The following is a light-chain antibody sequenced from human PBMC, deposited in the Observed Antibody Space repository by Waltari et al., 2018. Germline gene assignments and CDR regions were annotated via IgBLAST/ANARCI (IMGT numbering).Light chain of an antibody. CDR3: QQYYSIPRT. CDR1: QSVLYSSNNKNY. Sequence: DIVMTQSPDSLAVSLGERATINCKSSQSVLYSSNNKNYLAWYQQKPGQPPKLLIYWASTRESGVPDRFSGSGSGTDFTLTISSLQAEDVAVYYYQQYYSIPRTFGQGTKVEIK. CDR2: WAS. V-gene: IGKV4-1*01. J-gene: IGKJ1*01.